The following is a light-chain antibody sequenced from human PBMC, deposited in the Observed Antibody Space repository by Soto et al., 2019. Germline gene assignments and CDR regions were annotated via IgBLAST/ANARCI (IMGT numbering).Light chain of an antibody. J-gene: IGKJ1*01. CDR2: AAS. CDR1: QGISSY. CDR3: QQLNSYPRT. V-gene: IGKV1-9*01. Sequence: IQLTQSPSSLSASVGYRFTITCRASQGISSYLAWYQQKPGKAPKLLIYAASTLQSGVPSRFRGSGSGTDFTLTISSLPPEDFEPYYCQQLNSYPRTFGQGTKVDIK.